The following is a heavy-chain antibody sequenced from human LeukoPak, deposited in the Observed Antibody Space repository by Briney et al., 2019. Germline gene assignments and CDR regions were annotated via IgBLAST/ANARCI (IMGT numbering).Heavy chain of an antibody. J-gene: IGHJ4*02. D-gene: IGHD4-17*01. V-gene: IGHV4-30-2*01. CDR1: GGSISSGGYS. CDR2: IYHSGST. CDR3: ARGVTTEYYFDY. Sequence: PSETLSLTCDVSGGSISSGGYSWSWIRQPPGKGLEWIGYIYHSGSTYYNPSLKSRVTISVDRSKNQFSLKLSSVTAADTAVYYCARGVTTEYYFDYWGQGTLVTVSS.